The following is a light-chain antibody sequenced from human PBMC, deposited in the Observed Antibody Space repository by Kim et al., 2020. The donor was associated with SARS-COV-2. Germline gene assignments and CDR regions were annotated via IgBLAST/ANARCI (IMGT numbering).Light chain of an antibody. CDR2: AAS. J-gene: IGKJ1*01. Sequence: VSVGDGATITCRAGQDISNHLAWYQQKPGKVPKVLISAASALQSGVPSRFSGSRSGTDFTLTISSLQPEDVATYYCQKYDNAPWTFGQGTKVDIK. CDR3: QKYDNAPWT. V-gene: IGKV1-27*01. CDR1: QDISNH.